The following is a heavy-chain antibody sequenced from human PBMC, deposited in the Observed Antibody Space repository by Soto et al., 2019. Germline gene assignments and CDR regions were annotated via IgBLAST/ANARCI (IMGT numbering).Heavy chain of an antibody. D-gene: IGHD6-19*01. V-gene: IGHV4-34*01. J-gene: IGHJ5*01. CDR1: GGSFSGYY. Sequence: SETLSLTCAVYGGSFSGYYWSWIRQPPGKGLEWIGEINHSGSTNYNPSLKSRVTISVDTSKNQFSLKLSSVTAADTAVYYCARGYYSSGWITWGHGTLVTVSS. CDR3: ARGYYSSGWIT. CDR2: INHSGST.